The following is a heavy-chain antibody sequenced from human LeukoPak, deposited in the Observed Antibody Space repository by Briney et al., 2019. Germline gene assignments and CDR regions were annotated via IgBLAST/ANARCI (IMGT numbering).Heavy chain of an antibody. CDR2: IWYDGSNK. D-gene: IGHD2-2*01. CDR1: GFTFSSYG. V-gene: IGHV3-33*01. Sequence: GRSLRLSCAASGFTFSSYGMHWVRQAPGKGLEWVAVIWYDGSNKYYADSVKGRFTISRDNSKNTLYLQMNSLRAEDTAVYYCARDWYCSSTSCGGLFDYWGQGTLVTVSS. CDR3: ARDWYCSSTSCGGLFDY. J-gene: IGHJ4*02.